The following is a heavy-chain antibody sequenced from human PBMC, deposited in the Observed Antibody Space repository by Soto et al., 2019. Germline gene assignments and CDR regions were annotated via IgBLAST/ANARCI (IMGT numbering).Heavy chain of an antibody. D-gene: IGHD3-22*01. CDR1: GGSISSGGYY. CDR3: ATMYYYDSSGYQLDY. Sequence: PPETLSLTCTVSGGSISSGGYYWSWILQHPGKGLEWIGYIYYSGSTYYNPSLKSRVTISVDTSKNQFSLKLSSVTAADTAVYYCATMYYYDSSGYQLDYWGQGTLVTVS. V-gene: IGHV4-31*03. CDR2: IYYSGST. J-gene: IGHJ4*02.